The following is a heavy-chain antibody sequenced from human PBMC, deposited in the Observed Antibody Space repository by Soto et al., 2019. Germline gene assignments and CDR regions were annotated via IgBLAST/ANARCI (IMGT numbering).Heavy chain of an antibody. V-gene: IGHV5-51*01. CDR1: GYSFTTYW. CDR2: IYPGDSDT. CDR3: VRSPPGDDIENEANAFDI. Sequence: EGQLVQSGAEVRKPGESLKISCQGSGYSFTTYWIGWVRRMPGKGLEWLGIIYPGDSDTRYSPSFQGQVIISADKSIHTAYLQWSSLKASYTALYYCVRSPPGDDIENEANAFDIWGQGTMVTGSS. D-gene: IGHD2-15*01. J-gene: IGHJ3*02.